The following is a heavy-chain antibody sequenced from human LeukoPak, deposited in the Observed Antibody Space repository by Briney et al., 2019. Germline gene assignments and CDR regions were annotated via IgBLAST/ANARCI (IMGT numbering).Heavy chain of an antibody. D-gene: IGHD1-26*01. CDR1: GLTFSSHP. CDR3: ARDRGYSGSDRVDY. J-gene: IGHJ4*02. Sequence: GGSLRLSCAASGLTFSSHPMSWVRQAPGKGLEWVSGINWNSGSTGYADSVKGRFTISRDNAKNSLYLQMNSLRAEDTALYYCARDRGYSGSDRVDYWGQGTLVTVSS. CDR2: INWNSGST. V-gene: IGHV3-20*04.